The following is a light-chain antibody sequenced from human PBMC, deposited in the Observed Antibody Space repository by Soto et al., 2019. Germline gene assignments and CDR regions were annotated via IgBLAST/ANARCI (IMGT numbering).Light chain of an antibody. Sequence: SCELTQPPSVAVSPGQTARITCSGDALPKQYTYWYQQKPGQAPVLGIYKDTERPSGIPERFSGSSAGTTFTLTISGVQAEDEAEYYCQSADSSGTYVVFGGGTKLTVL. CDR1: ALPKQY. CDR3: QSADSSGTYVV. J-gene: IGLJ2*01. V-gene: IGLV3-25*03. CDR2: KDT.